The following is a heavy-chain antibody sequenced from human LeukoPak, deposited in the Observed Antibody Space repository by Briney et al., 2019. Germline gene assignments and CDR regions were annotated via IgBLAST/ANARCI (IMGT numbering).Heavy chain of an antibody. CDR1: GGSFSGYY. J-gene: IGHJ6*03. CDR2: INHSGST. Sequence: SETLSLTCAVYGGSFSGYYWSWIRQPPGKGLEWIGEINHSGSTNYNPSLKSRVTISVDTSKNQFSLKLSSVTAADTAVYYCARVLLYYYYYYYYMDVWGKGTTVTVSS. D-gene: IGHD2-2*02. CDR3: ARVLLYYYYYYYYMDV. V-gene: IGHV4-34*01.